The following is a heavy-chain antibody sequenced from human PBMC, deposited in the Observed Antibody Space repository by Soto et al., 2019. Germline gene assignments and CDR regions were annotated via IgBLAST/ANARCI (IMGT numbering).Heavy chain of an antibody. Sequence: EVQLLESGGGLVQPGGSLRLSCAASGFTFSSYAMSWVRQAPGKGLEWVSAISGSGGSTYYADSVKGRFTISSDNSKNTLYLQMNSLRAEDTAVYYCAKAPLGAVAANYFDYWGQGTLVTVSS. V-gene: IGHV3-23*01. J-gene: IGHJ4*02. CDR2: ISGSGGST. CDR3: AKAPLGAVAANYFDY. CDR1: GFTFSSYA. D-gene: IGHD6-19*01.